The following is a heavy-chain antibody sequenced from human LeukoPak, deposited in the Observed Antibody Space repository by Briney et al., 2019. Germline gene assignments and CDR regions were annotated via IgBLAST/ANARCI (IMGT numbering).Heavy chain of an antibody. D-gene: IGHD5-18*01. CDR2: INPNSGGT. Sequence: ASVKVSCKASGYTFTGYYIQWMRQAPGQGLEWMGWINPNSGGTNYAQKFQGRVTMTRDTSISTAYMELSRLRSDDTAVYYCARDWASYGSGYWGQGTLVTVSS. CDR3: ARDWASYGSGY. V-gene: IGHV1-2*02. J-gene: IGHJ4*02. CDR1: GYTFTGYY.